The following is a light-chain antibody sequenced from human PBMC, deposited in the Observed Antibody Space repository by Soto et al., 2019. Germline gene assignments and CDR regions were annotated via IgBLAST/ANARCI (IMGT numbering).Light chain of an antibody. V-gene: IGKV3-20*01. J-gene: IGKJ2*01. CDR1: QSVSRSY. Sequence: EIVLTQSPGTLSLSPGERATLSCRASQSVSRSYLAWYQQKPGQAPRLLIYGASSRATGVPDRFSASGSGTDSTLTISRLEPEDFAMYYCQQYGSSPPYTFGQGTKLEIK. CDR3: QQYGSSPPYT. CDR2: GAS.